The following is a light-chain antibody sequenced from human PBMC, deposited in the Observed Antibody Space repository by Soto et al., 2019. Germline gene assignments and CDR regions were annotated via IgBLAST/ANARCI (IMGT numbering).Light chain of an antibody. V-gene: IGKV1-5*01. CDR1: QSVSTW. Sequence: DIQMTQSPSTLSASVGDRVTITCRASQSVSTWLAWYQQKPGKAPKLLIYDVSSLGSGVSSRFSGSGFGTQFTLTISSLQPDDFASYYCQQYSTYWTFGQGTKVEIK. J-gene: IGKJ1*01. CDR2: DVS. CDR3: QQYSTYWT.